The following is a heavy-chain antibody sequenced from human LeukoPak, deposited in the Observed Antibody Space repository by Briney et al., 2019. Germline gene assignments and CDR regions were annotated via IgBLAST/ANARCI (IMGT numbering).Heavy chain of an antibody. D-gene: IGHD6-19*01. CDR2: ISAYNGNT. J-gene: IGHJ4*02. V-gene: IGHV1-18*01. CDR3: ARGSAGRYSSGPVDY. CDR1: GYTFTSYG. Sequence: ASVKVSCKASGYTFTSYGISWVRQAPGQGLEWMGWISAYNGNTNYAQKLQGRDTMTTDTSTSTAYMELRSLRSDDTAVYYCARGSAGRYSSGPVDYWGQGTLVTVSS.